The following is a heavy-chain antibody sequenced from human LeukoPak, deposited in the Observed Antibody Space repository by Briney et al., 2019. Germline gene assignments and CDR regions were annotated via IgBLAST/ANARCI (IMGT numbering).Heavy chain of an antibody. CDR3: ARGTPTVSAGHY. CDR1: GFTVSSNY. J-gene: IGHJ4*02. CDR2: IYTDGRT. V-gene: IGHV3-53*01. Sequence: PGRSLRLSCAASGFTVSSNYMSWVRQAPWKGLQWVSVIYTDGRTFFADFVKGRFTISRDTSKNMLYLQMNSLRVEDTAVYYCARGTPTVSAGHYWGQGTLVTVSS. D-gene: IGHD2-15*01.